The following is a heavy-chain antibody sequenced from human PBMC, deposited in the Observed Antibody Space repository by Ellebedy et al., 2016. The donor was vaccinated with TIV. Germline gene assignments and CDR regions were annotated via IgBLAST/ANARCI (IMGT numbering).Heavy chain of an antibody. CDR2: IYYSGST. J-gene: IGHJ3*02. CDR3: ARRSFQAYCGGDCYPNDAFDI. CDR1: GGSISSGDYY. Sequence: SETLSLTCTVSGGSISSGDYYWSWIRQPPGKGLEWIWYIYYSGSTYYNPSLKSRVTISVDTSKNQFSLKLSSVTAADTAVYYCARRSFQAYCGGDCYPNDAFDIWGQGTMVTVSS. V-gene: IGHV4-30-4*01. D-gene: IGHD2-21*02.